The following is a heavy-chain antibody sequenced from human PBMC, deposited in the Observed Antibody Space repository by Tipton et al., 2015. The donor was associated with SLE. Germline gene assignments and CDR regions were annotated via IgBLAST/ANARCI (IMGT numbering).Heavy chain of an antibody. CDR1: GGSFSGYY. V-gene: IGHV4-34*01. Sequence: TLSLTCAVYGGSFSGYYWGWIRQPPGKGLEWIGSIYYSGSTYYNPSLKSRVTISVDTSKNQFSLKLSSVTAADTAVYYCARVEGYYYDSSGPRDWGRGTLVTVSS. CDR3: ARVEGYYYDSSGPRD. CDR2: IYYSGST. D-gene: IGHD3-22*01. J-gene: IGHJ4*02.